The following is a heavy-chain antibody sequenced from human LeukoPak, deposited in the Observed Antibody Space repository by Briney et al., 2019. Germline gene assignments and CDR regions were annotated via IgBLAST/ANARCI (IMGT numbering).Heavy chain of an antibody. CDR2: LKSKTDDVTT. CDR3: TSGDRYCTGGSCYFYGFHI. CDR1: GFTLRNAW. V-gene: IGHV3-15*01. Sequence: GGPLRLSYSASGFTLRNAWMSWVPQAPGKGLEWVGLLKSKTDDVTTDYAASVKGRFTIVRDDSNNTLFLQVNGLKTEDTAVYYGTSGDRYCTGGSCYFYGFHIWGQGTRVTVSS. D-gene: IGHD2-15*01. J-gene: IGHJ3*02.